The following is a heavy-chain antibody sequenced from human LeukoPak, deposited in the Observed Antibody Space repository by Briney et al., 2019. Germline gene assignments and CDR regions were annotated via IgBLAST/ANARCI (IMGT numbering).Heavy chain of an antibody. CDR1: GFTFDDYG. Sequence: RPGGSLRLSCAASGFTFDDYGVTWVRQAPGKGLEWVSGLNWNGGSTGYADSVKGRFTISRDNAKNSLYLQMNSLRAEDTALYYCARDTYYYDSSGYFDYWGQGTLVTVSS. J-gene: IGHJ4*02. V-gene: IGHV3-20*04. CDR3: ARDTYYYDSSGYFDY. D-gene: IGHD3-22*01. CDR2: LNWNGGST.